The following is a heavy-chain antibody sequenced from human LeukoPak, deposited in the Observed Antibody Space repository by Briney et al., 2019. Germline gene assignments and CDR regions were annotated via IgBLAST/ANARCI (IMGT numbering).Heavy chain of an antibody. CDR2: IYTSGST. CDR1: GGSTTSSSYY. V-gene: IGHV4-61*02. CDR3: ARVRTGYCSSTSCYRDYYYYYMDV. J-gene: IGHJ6*03. D-gene: IGHD2-2*01. Sequence: PSETLSLTCTVSGGSTTSSSYYWSWIRQPAGKGLEWIGRIYTSGSTNYNPSLKSRVTISVDTSKNQFSLKLRSVTAADTAVYYCARVRTGYCSSTSCYRDYYYYYMDVWGKGTTVTISS.